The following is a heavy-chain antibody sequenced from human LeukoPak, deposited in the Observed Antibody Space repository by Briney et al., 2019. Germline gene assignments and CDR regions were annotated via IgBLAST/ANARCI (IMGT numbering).Heavy chain of an antibody. CDR3: ARKAQRGFRALSLKDYYYMDV. V-gene: IGHV3-74*01. J-gene: IGHJ6*03. CDR2: INGDGSST. CDR1: GFTFSSYW. D-gene: IGHD3-10*01. Sequence: GGSLRLSCAASGFTFSSYWMHWVRQAPGKGLVWVSRINGDGSSTAYADSVKGRFTISRDNAKNSLYLQMNSLRAEDTAVYYCARKAQRGFRALSLKDYYYMDVWGKGTTVTVSS.